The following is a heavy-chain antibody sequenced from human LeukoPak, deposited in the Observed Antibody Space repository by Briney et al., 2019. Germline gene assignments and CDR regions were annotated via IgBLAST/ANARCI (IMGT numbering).Heavy chain of an antibody. J-gene: IGHJ4*02. D-gene: IGHD6-19*01. CDR3: ARDFPGIAMAGTFDY. Sequence: ASVKVSCKVSGYTFTSYGISWVRQAPGQGLEWMGWISAYNGDTNYAQNLQGRVTMTTDTSTNTAYMELRSLRSDDTAVYYCARDFPGIAMAGTFDYWGQGTLVTVSS. V-gene: IGHV1-18*01. CDR2: ISAYNGDT. CDR1: GYTFTSYG.